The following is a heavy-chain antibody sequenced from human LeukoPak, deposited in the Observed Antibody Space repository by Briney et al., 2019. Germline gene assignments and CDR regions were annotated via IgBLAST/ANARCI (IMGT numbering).Heavy chain of an antibody. Sequence: SETLSLTCTVSGGSISSYYWSWIRQPAGKGLEWIGYIYYSGSTNYNPSLKSRVTISVDTSKNQFSLKLSSVTAADTAVYYCAGGYLFTFFDYWGQGTLVTVSS. J-gene: IGHJ4*02. V-gene: IGHV4-59*01. CDR2: IYYSGST. CDR1: GGSISSYY. D-gene: IGHD3-22*01. CDR3: AGGYLFTFFDY.